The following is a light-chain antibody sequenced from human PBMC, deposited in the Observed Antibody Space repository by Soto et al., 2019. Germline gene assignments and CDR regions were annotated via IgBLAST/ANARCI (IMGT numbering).Light chain of an antibody. CDR1: RSISSW. CDR3: QQYSSFPYT. J-gene: IGKJ2*01. Sequence: DIQMTQSPSTLSASVGDRITITCRASRSISSWLAWYQQKPGKAPKLLIYKASSLESGVPSRFSGSGSGTEFALTISRLQPDDFGTYYCQQYSSFPYTFGQGTK. V-gene: IGKV1-5*03. CDR2: KAS.